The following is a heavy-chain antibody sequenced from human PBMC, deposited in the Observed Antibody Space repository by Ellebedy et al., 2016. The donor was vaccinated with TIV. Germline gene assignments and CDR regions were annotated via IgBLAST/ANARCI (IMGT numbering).Heavy chain of an antibody. D-gene: IGHD5-18*01. Sequence: GGSLRLSCAASGFTFSSYGMHWVRQAPGKGLEWVAVISYDGSNKYYADSVKGQFTISRDNSKNTLYLQMNSLRAEDTAVYYCARDRVDTAMVFDYWGQGTLVTVSS. V-gene: IGHV3-30*19. CDR2: ISYDGSNK. CDR1: GFTFSSYG. J-gene: IGHJ4*02. CDR3: ARDRVDTAMVFDY.